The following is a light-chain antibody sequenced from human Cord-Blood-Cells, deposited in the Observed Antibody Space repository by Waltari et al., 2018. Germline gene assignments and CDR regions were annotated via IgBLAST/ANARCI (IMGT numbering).Light chain of an antibody. CDR3: CSYAGSSTFV. Sequence: QSALTQPASVSGSPGQSITISCTGTSSDVGSYTLVSWYQQHPGKAPKLVMYEGSKRPSGVSNRFSGSKSGNTASLTISGLQAEDEADYYCCSYAGSSTFVFGTGTKVTVL. V-gene: IGLV2-23*03. J-gene: IGLJ1*01. CDR2: EGS. CDR1: SSDVGSYTL.